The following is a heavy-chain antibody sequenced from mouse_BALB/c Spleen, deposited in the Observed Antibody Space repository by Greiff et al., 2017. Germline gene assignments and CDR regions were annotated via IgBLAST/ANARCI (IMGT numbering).Heavy chain of an antibody. CDR2: ISTYYGNT. CDR3: ARGGYYGSSDFYYYAMDY. Sequence: VQLQQSGPELVRPGVSVKISCKGSSYTFTDYAMHWVKQSHAKSLEWIGVISTYYGNTNYNQKFKGKATMTVDKSSSTAYMELARLTSEDSAVYYCARGGYYGSSDFYYYAMDYWGQGTSVTVSS. V-gene: IGHV1-67*01. D-gene: IGHD1-1*01. J-gene: IGHJ4*01. CDR1: SYTFTDYA.